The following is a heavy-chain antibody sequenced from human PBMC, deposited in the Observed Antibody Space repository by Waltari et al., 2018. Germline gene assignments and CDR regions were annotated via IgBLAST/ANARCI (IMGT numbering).Heavy chain of an antibody. CDR1: GYSMSSGYF. V-gene: IGHV4-38-2*01. J-gene: IGHJ4*02. CDR3: ARAWGSTRVYSFDY. CDR2: THHSGTT. Sequence: QLQLQESGPGLVKPSETLSLSCVVSGYSMSSGYFWGWIRQPPGKGLEWIGSTHHSGTTYFNPSLKSRVTISIDSLRDHFSLKLSSVTAADTAVYYCARAWGSTRVYSFDYWGQGTLVTVSS. D-gene: IGHD1-26*01.